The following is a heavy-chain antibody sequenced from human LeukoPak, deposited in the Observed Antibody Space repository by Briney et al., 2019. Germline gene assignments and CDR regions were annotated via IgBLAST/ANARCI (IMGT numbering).Heavy chain of an antibody. Sequence: GGSLRLSCAASGFTFSSYGMHWVRQAPGKGLEWVAVISYDGSNKYYADSVKGRFTISRDNSKNTLYLQMNSLRAEDRAVYYCAGFGESSLAFDIWSQGTMVTVSS. J-gene: IGHJ3*02. V-gene: IGHV3-30*03. CDR1: GFTFSSYG. D-gene: IGHD3-10*01. CDR2: ISYDGSNK. CDR3: AGFGESSLAFDI.